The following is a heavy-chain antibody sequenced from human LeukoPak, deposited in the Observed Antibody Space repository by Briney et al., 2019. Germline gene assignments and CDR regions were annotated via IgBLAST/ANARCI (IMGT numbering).Heavy chain of an antibody. CDR2: MNPNSGNT. Sequence: ASVKVSCKASGYTFTSYDINWVRQATGQGLEWMGWMNPNSGNTGYAQKFQGRVTMTRNTSISTAYMELSSLRSEDTAVYYCARGRTYYYDSSGYPDDYWAREPWSPSPQ. V-gene: IGHV1-8*01. J-gene: IGHJ4*02. CDR1: GYTFTSYD. D-gene: IGHD3-22*01. CDR3: ARGRTYYYDSSGYPDDY.